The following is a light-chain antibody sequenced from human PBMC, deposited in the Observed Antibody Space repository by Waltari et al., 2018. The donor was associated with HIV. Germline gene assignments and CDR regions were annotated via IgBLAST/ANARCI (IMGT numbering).Light chain of an antibody. CDR3: SSYGDNIRVL. Sequence: QSALTQPPSASGSLGPSATIPCTGCSSDIGAYDSVSWFQQHPNNAPKLLLYEVSKPPSGVPDRFSGSRSGETAFLSVSGLQPDDTAAYFCSSYGDNIRVLFGGGTNLTVL. CDR2: EVS. V-gene: IGLV2-8*01. CDR1: SSDIGAYDS. J-gene: IGLJ2*01.